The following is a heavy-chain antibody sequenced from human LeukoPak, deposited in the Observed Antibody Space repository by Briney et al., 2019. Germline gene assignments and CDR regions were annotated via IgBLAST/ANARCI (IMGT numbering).Heavy chain of an antibody. V-gene: IGHV4-34*01. J-gene: IGHJ4*02. D-gene: IGHD2-15*01. CDR2: INHSGST. CDR3: ARWGVGYCSGGSCTKRDY. CDR1: GGSFSGYY. Sequence: KPSETLSLTCAVYGGSFSGYYWSWIRQPPGKGLEWIGEINHSGSTNYNPSLKSRVTISVDTSKNQFSLKLSSVTAADTAVYYCARWGVGYCSGGSCTKRDYWGQGTLVTVSS.